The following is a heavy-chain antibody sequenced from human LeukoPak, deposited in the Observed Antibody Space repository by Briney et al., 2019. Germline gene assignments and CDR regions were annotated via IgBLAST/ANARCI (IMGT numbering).Heavy chain of an antibody. Sequence: GGSMRLACAAAAFTLRSYWIHGVRDAPAQGLVCVSRINSARSRPSYADSVKGRFTISRDNAKNTLYLQMNSLRAEDTAVYYCARDQFCLVILGHYFDYWGQGTLVTVSS. V-gene: IGHV3-74*01. CDR3: ARDQFCLVILGHYFDY. CDR1: AFTLRSYW. D-gene: IGHD3-9*01. J-gene: IGHJ4*02. CDR2: INSARSRP.